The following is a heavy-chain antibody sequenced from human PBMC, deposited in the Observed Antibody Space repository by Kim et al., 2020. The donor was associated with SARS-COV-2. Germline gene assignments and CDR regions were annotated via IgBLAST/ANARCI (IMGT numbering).Heavy chain of an antibody. Sequence: GGSLRLSCVVSGFSLGNDWMSWVRQAPGKGLEWVAMKKVDGSEEYYVDSVKGRFTMSKDNAKNSLYLQMSRLRTEDTAIYYCAALDTAHVTGGIWGQGTLVSVSS. V-gene: IGHV3-7*01. CDR3: AALDTAHVTGGI. CDR2: KKVDGSEE. D-gene: IGHD3-10*01. CDR1: GFSLGNDW. J-gene: IGHJ4*02.